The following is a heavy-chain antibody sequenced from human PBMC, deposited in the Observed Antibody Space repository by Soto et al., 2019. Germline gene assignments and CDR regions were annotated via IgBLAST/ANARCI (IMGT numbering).Heavy chain of an antibody. J-gene: IGHJ4*02. CDR3: ARDATPYCSGGSCAPFDY. Sequence: GGSLRLSCAASGFTFSSYAMHWVRQAPGKGLEWVAVISYDGSNKYYADSVKGRFTISRDNSKNTLYLQMNSLRAEDTAVYYCARDATPYCSGGSCAPFDYWGQGTLVTVSS. D-gene: IGHD2-15*01. V-gene: IGHV3-30-3*01. CDR1: GFTFSSYA. CDR2: ISYDGSNK.